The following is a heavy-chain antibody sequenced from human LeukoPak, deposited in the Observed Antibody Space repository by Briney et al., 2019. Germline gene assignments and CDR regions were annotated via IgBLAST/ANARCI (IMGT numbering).Heavy chain of an antibody. J-gene: IGHJ4*02. CDR3: AREKVDIVVEVAPFDY. CDR2: ISYDGSNK. V-gene: IGHV3-30-3*01. CDR1: GFTFSSYA. D-gene: IGHD2-2*03. Sequence: GGSLRLSCAASGFTFSSYAMHWVRQAPGKGLEWVAVISYDGSNKYYADSVKGRFTISRDNSKNTLYLQMNSLRAEDTAVYYCAREKVDIVVEVAPFDYWGQGTLVTVSS.